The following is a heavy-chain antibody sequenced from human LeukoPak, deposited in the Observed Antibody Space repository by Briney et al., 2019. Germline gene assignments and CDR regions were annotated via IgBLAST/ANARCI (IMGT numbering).Heavy chain of an antibody. CDR1: GFTVSSNY. Sequence: GGSLRLSCAASGFTVSSNYMSWVRQAPGKGLEWVSAISGSGGSTYYADSVKGRFTISRDNSKNTLYLQMNSLRAEDTAVYYCAKDASSGGYYDFWSGYLHVYYFDYWGQGTLVTVSS. V-gene: IGHV3-23*01. D-gene: IGHD3-3*01. CDR2: ISGSGGST. CDR3: AKDASSGGYYDFWSGYLHVYYFDY. J-gene: IGHJ4*02.